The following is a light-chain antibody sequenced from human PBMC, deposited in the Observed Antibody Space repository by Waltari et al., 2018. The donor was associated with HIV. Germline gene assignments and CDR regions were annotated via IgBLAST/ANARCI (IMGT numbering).Light chain of an antibody. CDR3: QQFYNWPRT. CDR1: ESVGSF. CDR2: GVS. V-gene: IGKV3-15*01. Sequence: EIVMTPSPVALSVSPGDRVTLSCRARESVGSFFAWYQQRPGQSPSLLMYGVSTRASGVSARFSGSGSGTEVNLTITSLQSDDSAIYFCQQFYNWPRTFGQGTTVEVK. J-gene: IGKJ1*01.